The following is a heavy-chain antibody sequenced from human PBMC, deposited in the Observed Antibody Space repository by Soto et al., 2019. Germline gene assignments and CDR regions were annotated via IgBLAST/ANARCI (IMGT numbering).Heavy chain of an antibody. CDR3: GRGPA. Sequence: QVHLVQSGPEVKKPGASGKVSCKASGYGFSTYGITWVRQAPGQGLEWMGWVSAYTHKANYAQKFQGRVTMTTDTSSTTTYLDLGGLTSDDTAIYFCGRGPAWGQGTLVIVSS. J-gene: IGHJ4*02. V-gene: IGHV1-18*01. CDR2: VSAYTHKA. CDR1: GYGFSTYG.